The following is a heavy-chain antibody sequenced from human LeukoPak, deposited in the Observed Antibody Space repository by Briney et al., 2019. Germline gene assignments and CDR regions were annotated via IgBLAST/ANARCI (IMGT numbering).Heavy chain of an antibody. J-gene: IGHJ4*02. Sequence: SETLSLTCTVSGGSISSYYWSWIRQPPGKGLEWIGYIYYSGSTNYNPSLKSRVTISVDTSKNQFSLKLSSVTAADTAVYYCARGVSDFWSGSSFDYWGQGTLVTVSS. D-gene: IGHD3-3*01. V-gene: IGHV4-59*01. CDR3: ARGVSDFWSGSSFDY. CDR2: IYYSGST. CDR1: GGSISSYY.